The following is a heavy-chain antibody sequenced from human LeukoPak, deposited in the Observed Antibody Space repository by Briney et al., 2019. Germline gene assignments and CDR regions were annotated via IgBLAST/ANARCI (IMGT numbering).Heavy chain of an antibody. CDR1: GFTFSHYA. V-gene: IGHV3-30*02. Sequence: PGGSLRLSCAAYGFTFSHYAMQWVRQAPGKGLEWVAFIRYDGSNKYYADSVKGRFTISRDNSKNTLYLQMNSLRAEDTAVYYCARSSGTYYFDYWGQGTLVTVSS. J-gene: IGHJ4*02. CDR2: IRYDGSNK. D-gene: IGHD5/OR15-5a*01. CDR3: ARSSGTYYFDY.